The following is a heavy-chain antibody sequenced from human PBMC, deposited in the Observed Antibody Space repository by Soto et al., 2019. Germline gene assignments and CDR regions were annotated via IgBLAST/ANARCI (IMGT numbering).Heavy chain of an antibody. CDR2: IWYDGSNK. CDR1: GFTFSSYG. V-gene: IGHV3-33*01. Sequence: PGGSLRLSCAASGFTFSSYGMHWVRQAPGKGLEWVAVIWYDGSNKYYADSVKGRFTISRDNSKKTLYLQMNSLRAEYTAVYYCAIESYGDHRNLFYPWGQAPPVTVS. J-gene: IGHJ5*02. CDR3: AIESYGDHRNLFYP. D-gene: IGHD4-17*01.